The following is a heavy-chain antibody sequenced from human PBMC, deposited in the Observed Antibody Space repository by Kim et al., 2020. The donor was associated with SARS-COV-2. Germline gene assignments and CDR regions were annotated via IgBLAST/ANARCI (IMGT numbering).Heavy chain of an antibody. CDR1: GGSINYF. J-gene: IGHJ4*02. CDR2: ISNSGST. CDR3: ARGSYWLDY. D-gene: IGHD3-10*01. Sequence: SETLSLTCTVSGGSINYFWSWIRQSPGKGLEWIGFISNSGSTNYNPSLRSRVTISVDTSKNQLSLRLISLTAADTAVYYCARGSYWLDYWGQGTLVTVPS. V-gene: IGHV4-59*01.